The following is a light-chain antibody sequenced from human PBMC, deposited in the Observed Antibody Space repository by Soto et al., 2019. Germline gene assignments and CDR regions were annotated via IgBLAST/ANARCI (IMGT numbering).Light chain of an antibody. Sequence: EVVLTQSPGTLSLSPGERAALSCRASQSVSPSYLAWYQQKPGQTPKLLIYGASNRATGIPDRFSGSGSGTDFTLTISRLEPEDFAVYYCQQYGTFPRTFGQGTTVEIK. CDR2: GAS. V-gene: IGKV3-20*01. CDR1: QSVSPSY. J-gene: IGKJ1*01. CDR3: QQYGTFPRT.